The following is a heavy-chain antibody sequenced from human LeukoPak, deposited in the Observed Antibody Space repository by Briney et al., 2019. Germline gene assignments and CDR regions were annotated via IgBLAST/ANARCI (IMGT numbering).Heavy chain of an antibody. D-gene: IGHD1-26*01. CDR3: AGSIVGATQWYFDL. CDR2: IKQDGSEK. J-gene: IGHJ2*01. V-gene: IGHV3-7*01. Sequence: GGSLRLSCAASGFTFSSYWMSWVRQAPGQGLDWVANIKQDGSEKYYVDSVKGRFTISRDNAKNSLYLQRNGLRAEDTAVYYCAGSIVGATQWYFDLWGRGTLVTVSS. CDR1: GFTFSSYW.